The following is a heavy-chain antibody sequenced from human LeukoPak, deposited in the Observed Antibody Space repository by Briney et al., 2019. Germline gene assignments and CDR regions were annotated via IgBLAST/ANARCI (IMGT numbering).Heavy chain of an antibody. CDR3: ARLDKHTGSWLPDY. CDR2: IYYSGTT. D-gene: IGHD6-13*01. V-gene: IGHV4-59*08. Sequence: SETLSLTCTVSGGSISSYYRIWTRQPPGKGLERIGYIYYSGTTYYNPSLQSRVTMSVDTSKNQFSLKLSSVTAADTAVYYCARLDKHTGSWLPDYWGQGTLVTVSS. J-gene: IGHJ4*02. CDR1: GGSISSYY.